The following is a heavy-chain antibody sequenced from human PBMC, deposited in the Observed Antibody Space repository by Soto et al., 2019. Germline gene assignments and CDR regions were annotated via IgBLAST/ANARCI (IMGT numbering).Heavy chain of an antibody. D-gene: IGHD3-9*01. J-gene: IGHJ4*02. CDR3: ARGATHYDILTGLDY. CDR1: GGSFSCYY. CDR2: INHSGST. V-gene: IGHV4-34*01. Sequence: SETLSLTCAVYGGSFSCYYWSWIRQPPGKGLEWIGEINHSGSTNYNPSLKSRVTISVDTSKNQFSLKLSSVTAADTAVYYCARGATHYDILTGLDYWGQGTLVTVS.